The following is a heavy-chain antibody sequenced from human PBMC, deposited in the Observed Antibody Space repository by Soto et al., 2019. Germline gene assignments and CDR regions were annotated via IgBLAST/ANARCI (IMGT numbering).Heavy chain of an antibody. CDR2: IYYRWST. J-gene: IGHJ4*01. CDR3: ARVKKRVAMPSGY. CDR1: GGSISSYY. V-gene: IGHV4-59*01. Sequence: QVQLQESGPGLVKPSETLSLTCTVSGGSISSYYWSWIRQPPGKGLEWIGSIYYRWSTNYNPSLKSRVTISGDPSKSQVSLQLSTVTAADTAVYYCARVKKRVAMPSGYWGQGTLVTVSS. D-gene: IGHD2-2*01.